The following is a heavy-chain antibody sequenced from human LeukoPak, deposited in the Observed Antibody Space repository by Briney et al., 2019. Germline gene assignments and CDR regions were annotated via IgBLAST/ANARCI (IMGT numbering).Heavy chain of an antibody. CDR1: GFTFNNYW. CDR2: INLDGSDK. Sequence: GGSLRLSCAASGFTFNNYWMTWVRQAPGKGLEWVGNINLDGSDKYYGDSVKGRFTISRDNAKNSLYLQMNSLRAEDTAVYYCARDTRYFVYWGQGNMVTVSS. J-gene: IGHJ4*02. CDR3: ARDTRYFVY. V-gene: IGHV3-7*01.